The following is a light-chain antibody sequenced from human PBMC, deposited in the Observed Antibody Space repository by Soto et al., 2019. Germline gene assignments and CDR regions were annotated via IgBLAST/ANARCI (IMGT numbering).Light chain of an antibody. V-gene: IGKV3-20*01. CDR2: GAS. CDR1: ESVSSRY. J-gene: IGKJ2*01. CDR3: QQYGSSPPYA. Sequence: EIVLTQSPGTLSLSPGERATLSCRASESVSSRYLAWYRQKPAQAPRLLIYGASSRATGIPDRFSGSGSGTDFTLTISRLEPEDFAVYYCQQYGSSPPYAFGQGTKLEIK.